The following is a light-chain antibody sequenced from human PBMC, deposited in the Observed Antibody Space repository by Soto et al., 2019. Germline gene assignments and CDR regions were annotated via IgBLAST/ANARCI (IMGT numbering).Light chain of an antibody. Sequence: QSVLTQPASVSGSPGQSITISCTGTSSDVGGYNYVSWYQQHPGKAPKLIIYEVSNRPTGVSNRFSGSKSGHTASLTISGLQSEDEADYLCTSYTSSSTLDVFGTGTKLTVL. J-gene: IGLJ1*01. CDR3: TSYTSSSTLDV. CDR2: EVS. CDR1: SSDVGGYNY. V-gene: IGLV2-14*01.